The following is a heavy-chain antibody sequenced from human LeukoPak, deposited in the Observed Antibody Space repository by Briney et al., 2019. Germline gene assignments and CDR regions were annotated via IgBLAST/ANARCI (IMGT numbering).Heavy chain of an antibody. V-gene: IGHV4-4*02. Sequence: PSGTLSLSCAVSGGSISSSNWWSWVRQPPGKGLEWIGEIYHSGSTNYNPSLKSRVTISVDKPKNQFSLKLSSVTAADTAVYYCARDGSWPRAYWFDPWGQGTLVTVSS. CDR3: ARDGSWPRAYWFDP. J-gene: IGHJ5*02. CDR1: GGSISSSNW. CDR2: IYHSGST. D-gene: IGHD6-13*01.